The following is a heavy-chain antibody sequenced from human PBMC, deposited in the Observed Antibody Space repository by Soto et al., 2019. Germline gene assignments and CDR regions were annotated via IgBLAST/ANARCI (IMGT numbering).Heavy chain of an antibody. J-gene: IGHJ4*02. CDR3: ARVRGLWRGYSGSSGGHDY. D-gene: IGHD6-6*01. CDR2: ISAYNGNT. Sequence: ASVKVSCKASGYTFTSYGISWVRQAPGQGLEWMGWISAYNGNTNYAQKLQGRVTMTTDTSTSTAYMELRSLRSDDTAVYYCARVRGLWRGYSGSSGGHDYWGQGTLVTVSS. CDR1: GYTFTSYG. V-gene: IGHV1-18*01.